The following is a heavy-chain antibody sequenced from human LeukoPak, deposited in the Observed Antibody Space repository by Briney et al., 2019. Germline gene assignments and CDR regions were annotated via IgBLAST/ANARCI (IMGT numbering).Heavy chain of an antibody. CDR2: INHSGGT. V-gene: IGHV4-34*01. CDR3: ARRRITMVRGGNWFDP. J-gene: IGHJ5*02. Sequence: SETLSLTCAVYGGSFSGYYWSWIRQPPGKGLEWIGEINHSGGTNYNPSLKSRVTISVDTSKNQFSLKLSSVTAADTAVYYCARRRITMVRGGNWFDPWGQGTLVTVSS. CDR1: GGSFSGYY. D-gene: IGHD3-10*01.